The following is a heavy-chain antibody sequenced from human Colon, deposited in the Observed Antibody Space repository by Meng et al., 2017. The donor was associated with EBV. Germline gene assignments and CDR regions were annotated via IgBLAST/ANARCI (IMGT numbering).Heavy chain of an antibody. CDR1: GGSISSGDYY. V-gene: IGHV4-30-4*01. J-gene: IGHJ4*02. Sequence: QVQMQESGPGLVKPSQTRSLTCTVSGGSISSGDYYWSWIRQPPGKGLEWIGYIYYSGSTYYNPSLKSRVTISVDTSKNQFSLKLSSVTAADTAVYYCARDRGGLGAFDYWGQGTLVTVSS. D-gene: IGHD5-12*01. CDR3: ARDRGGLGAFDY. CDR2: IYYSGST.